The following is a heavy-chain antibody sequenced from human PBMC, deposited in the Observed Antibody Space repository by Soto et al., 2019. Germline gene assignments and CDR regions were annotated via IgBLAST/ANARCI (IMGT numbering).Heavy chain of an antibody. V-gene: IGHV3-30*18. CDR1: GITFNSYA. CDR2: ISYDGNHK. CDR3: AKALSDFDFWNGYEFER. J-gene: IGHJ5*02. Sequence: GGSLRLSCAASGITFNSYAMHWVRQAPGKGLEWVAPISYDGNHKFYANSVKGRFTISRDSSKSTLFLQLDSLRPEDTAAYSFAKALSDFDFWNGYEFERWGQGT. D-gene: IGHD3-3*01.